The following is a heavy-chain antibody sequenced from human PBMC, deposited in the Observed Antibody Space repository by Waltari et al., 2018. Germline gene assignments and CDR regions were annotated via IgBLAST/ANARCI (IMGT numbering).Heavy chain of an antibody. CDR2: IYYSGST. CDR1: NRSTSSGGYL. Sequence: QMHLQESGPGLVKPSQTLSLTCTVSNRSTSSGGYLWTWTRRRPGKGLEWIGYIYYSGSTRYNPSLKSRVTISRDRSKSQFSLELTSVSAADTAVYFCARESPTVGALDSWGQGTLVTVSP. V-gene: IGHV4-31*03. CDR3: ARESPTVGALDS. J-gene: IGHJ4*02.